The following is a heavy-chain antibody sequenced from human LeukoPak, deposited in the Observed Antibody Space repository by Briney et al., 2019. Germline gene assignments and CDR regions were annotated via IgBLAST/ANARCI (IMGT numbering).Heavy chain of an antibody. J-gene: IGHJ4*02. V-gene: IGHV3-30*04. CDR3: AREASHKRWLQLVRERAGYYFDY. Sequence: GGSLTLYCAASGFTFSSYAMHWVRQAPGKGLEGVEVISYDGSNKYYADSVKGRFTISRDNSKNTLYLQMNSLRAEDTAVCYCAREASHKRWLQLVRERAGYYFDYWGQGTLVTVSS. CDR1: GFTFSSYA. D-gene: IGHD5-24*01. CDR2: ISYDGSNK.